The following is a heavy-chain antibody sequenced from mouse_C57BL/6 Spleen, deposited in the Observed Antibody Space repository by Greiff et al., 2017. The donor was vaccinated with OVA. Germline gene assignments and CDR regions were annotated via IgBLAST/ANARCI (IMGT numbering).Heavy chain of an antibody. CDR3: AREGIIYYGNLTWFAY. CDR2: ISYDGSN. CDR1: GYSITSGYY. D-gene: IGHD2-1*01. J-gene: IGHJ3*01. V-gene: IGHV3-6*01. Sequence: EVKLVESGPGLVKPSQSLSLTCSVTGYSITSGYYWNWIRQFPGNKLEWMGYISYDGSNNYNPSLKNRSSITRDTSKNQFFLKLNSVTTEDTATYYCAREGIIYYGNLTWFAYWGQGTLVTVSA.